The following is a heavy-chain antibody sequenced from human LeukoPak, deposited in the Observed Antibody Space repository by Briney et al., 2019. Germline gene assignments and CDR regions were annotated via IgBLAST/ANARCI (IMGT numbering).Heavy chain of an antibody. Sequence: SVKVSCKASGYTFTGYYMHWVRQAPGQGLEWMGWINPNSGGTNYAQKFQGRVTMTRDTSISTAYMELSRLRSDDTAVYYCARVGYSSGWYPKKGLDYWGQGTLVTVSS. CDR2: INPNSGGT. V-gene: IGHV1-2*02. D-gene: IGHD6-19*01. CDR3: ARVGYSSGWYPKKGLDY. CDR1: GYTFTGYY. J-gene: IGHJ4*02.